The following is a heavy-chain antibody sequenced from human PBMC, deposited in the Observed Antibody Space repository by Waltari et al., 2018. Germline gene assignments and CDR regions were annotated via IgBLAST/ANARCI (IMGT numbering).Heavy chain of an antibody. CDR3: ARHGQQQLYYFDY. CDR2: IYHSGST. Sequence: QVQLQESGPGLVKPSDTLSLTCAVSGYSISSGYYWGWIRQPPGKGLEWIGSIYHSGSTYYNPSLKSRVTISVDTSKNQFSLKLSSVTAADTAVYYCARHGQQQLYYFDYWGQGTLVTVSS. J-gene: IGHJ4*02. D-gene: IGHD6-13*01. CDR1: GYSISSGYY. V-gene: IGHV4-38-2*01.